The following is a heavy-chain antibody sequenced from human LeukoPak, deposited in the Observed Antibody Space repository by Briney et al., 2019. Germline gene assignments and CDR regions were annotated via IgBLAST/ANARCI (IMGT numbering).Heavy chain of an antibody. Sequence: PSETLSLTCTVSGGSISSGDYYWSWIRQPPGKGLEWIGYIYYSGSTYYNPSLTSRVTISVDTSKNQFSLKLRSVTAAATAVYYCARGGSQEYSYGSFDYWGQGTLVTVSS. D-gene: IGHD5-18*01. J-gene: IGHJ4*02. CDR3: ARGGSQEYSYGSFDY. CDR1: GGSISSGDYY. CDR2: IYYSGST. V-gene: IGHV4-30-4*08.